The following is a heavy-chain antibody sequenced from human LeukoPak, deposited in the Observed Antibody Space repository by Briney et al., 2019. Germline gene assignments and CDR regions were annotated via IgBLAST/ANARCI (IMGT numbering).Heavy chain of an antibody. V-gene: IGHV1-2*02. CDR2: INPNSGGT. J-gene: IGHJ4*02. CDR3: ARDTGGETPSFDY. CDR1: GYTFTGYY. D-gene: IGHD3-16*01. Sequence: ASVKVSCKASGYTFTGYYMHWVRQAPGQGLEWMGWINPNSGGTNYAQKFQGRVTMTRDTSISTAYMELSRLRSGDTAVYYCARDTGGETPSFDYWGQGTLVNVSS.